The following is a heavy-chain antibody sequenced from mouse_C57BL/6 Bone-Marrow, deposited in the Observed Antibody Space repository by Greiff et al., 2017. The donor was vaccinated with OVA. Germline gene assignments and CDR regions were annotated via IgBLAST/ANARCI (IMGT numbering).Heavy chain of an antibody. CDR1: GFSLTSYG. V-gene: IGHV2-2*01. Sequence: VNLVESGPGLVQPSQSLSITCTVSGFSLTSYGVHWVRQSPGKGLEWLGVIWSGGSTDYNAAFISRLSISKDNSKSQVFFKMNSLQADDTAIYYCARHDGYYVGAMDYWGQGTSVTVSS. J-gene: IGHJ4*01. D-gene: IGHD2-3*01. CDR3: ARHDGYYVGAMDY. CDR2: IWSGGST.